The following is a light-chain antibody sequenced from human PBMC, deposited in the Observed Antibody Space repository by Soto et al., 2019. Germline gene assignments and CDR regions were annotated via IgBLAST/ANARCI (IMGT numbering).Light chain of an antibody. CDR2: SAS. V-gene: IGKV3-15*01. J-gene: IGKJ1*01. Sequence: EIVMTQSPATLSVSPGERVTLSCRASQSVSFNLAWYQQKPGQAPRLLIYSASIRATGIPARFSGSGSGTQFTLTVSSLQSEDFAVYYCQQYDNLPPWTFGQGTKVEIK. CDR3: QQYDNLPPWT. CDR1: QSVSFN.